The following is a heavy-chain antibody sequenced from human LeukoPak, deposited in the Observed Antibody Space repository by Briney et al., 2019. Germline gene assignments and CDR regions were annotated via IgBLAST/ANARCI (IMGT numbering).Heavy chain of an antibody. CDR1: GITLSNYG. J-gene: IGHJ4*02. D-gene: IGHD3-10*01. V-gene: IGHV3-23*01. Sequence: GGSLRLSCAVSGITLSNYGMSWVRQAPGKGLEWVAGLSGSGGGTNYADSVQGRFTISRDNPKNTLYLQMNSLRAEDTAVYFCAKRGVVIRVFLVGVHKEAYYDSWGQGTLVTVSS. CDR2: LSGSGGGT. CDR3: AKRGVVIRVFLVGVHKEAYYDS.